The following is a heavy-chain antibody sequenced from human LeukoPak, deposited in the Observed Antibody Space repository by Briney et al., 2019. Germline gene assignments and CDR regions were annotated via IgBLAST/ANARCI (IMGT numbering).Heavy chain of an antibody. CDR1: GFTFSSYA. D-gene: IGHD2-15*01. V-gene: IGHV3-23*01. Sequence: GGSLRLSCAASGFTFSSYAMSWVRQAPGKGLEWVSAISGSGGSTSYADPVKGRFTISRDNSKTALYLLMNSLRAEDTAIYYCARRFCSGAGCFGFDYWGQGTLVTVSS. CDR3: ARRFCSGAGCFGFDY. J-gene: IGHJ4*02. CDR2: ISGSGGST.